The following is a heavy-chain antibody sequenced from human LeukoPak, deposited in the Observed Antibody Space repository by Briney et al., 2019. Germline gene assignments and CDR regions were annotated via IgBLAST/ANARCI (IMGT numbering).Heavy chain of an antibody. CDR1: GGSISSGSYY. Sequence: SQTLSLTCTVSGGSISSGSYYWSWIRQPAGKGLEWIGRIYTSGSTNYNPSLKSRVTISVDTSKNQFSLKLSSVTAADTAVYYCARAQGRDYDYGRVEDAFDFWGQGTMVTVSS. CDR2: IYTSGST. CDR3: ARAQGRDYDYGRVEDAFDF. V-gene: IGHV4-61*02. J-gene: IGHJ3*01. D-gene: IGHD3-16*01.